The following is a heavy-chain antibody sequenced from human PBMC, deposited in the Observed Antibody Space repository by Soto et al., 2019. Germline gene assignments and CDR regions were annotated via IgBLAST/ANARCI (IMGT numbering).Heavy chain of an antibody. CDR1: GFTFSNYA. Sequence: EVQLLDSGGGLVQPGGSLRLSCAASGFTFSNYAMSWVRQAPGKGLEWVSSIRNSGTSTYYADSVKGRFTISRDNSKNALYLQMSSLRVEYTAVYYCAKSNLYCSSSNCYVFDYWGQGTLVTVSS. CDR2: IRNSGTST. J-gene: IGHJ4*02. CDR3: AKSNLYCSSSNCYVFDY. D-gene: IGHD2-2*01. V-gene: IGHV3-23*01.